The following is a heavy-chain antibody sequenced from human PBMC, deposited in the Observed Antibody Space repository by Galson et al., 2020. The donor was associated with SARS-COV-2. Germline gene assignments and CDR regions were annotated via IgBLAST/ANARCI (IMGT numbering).Heavy chain of an antibody. CDR3: AKRKELFWLGELNEGLDV. J-gene: IGHJ6*02. CDR1: GFTFTNYA. V-gene: IGHV3-30*18. CDR2: ISYEGSIK. Sequence: GGSLRLSCAASGFTFTNYAMHWVRQAPGKGLEWVALISYEGSIKYYADSVKGRFTISRDSSKNKLYLQMNSLSAGDTAVYYCAKRKELFWLGELNEGLDVWGQGTTVTVS. D-gene: IGHD3-10*01.